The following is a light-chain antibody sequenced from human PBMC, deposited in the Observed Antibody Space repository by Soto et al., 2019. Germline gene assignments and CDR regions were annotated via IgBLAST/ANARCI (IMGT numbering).Light chain of an antibody. V-gene: IGKV3-20*01. CDR1: QSVSSSY. Sequence: EIVLPQSPGTLSLSPGERATLSCRASQSVSSSYLDWYQQKPGQAPRLLIYGASSRATDIPDRFSGSGSGTDFTLTISRLEPEDFAVYYCQQYGSSPRAFGPGTKVDIK. CDR2: GAS. CDR3: QQYGSSPRA. J-gene: IGKJ3*01.